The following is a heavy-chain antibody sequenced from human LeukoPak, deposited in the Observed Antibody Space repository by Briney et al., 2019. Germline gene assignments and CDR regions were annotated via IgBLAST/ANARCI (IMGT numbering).Heavy chain of an antibody. D-gene: IGHD3-16*01. J-gene: IGHJ5*01. CDR2: IHYSGTT. CDR1: NGSISYYF. Sequence: LETLSLTCSVSNGSISYYFWSWIRQPPGKGLEWIAYIHYSGTTSHNPSLKSRVTISVDTSRNQFSLNLDSVTAADTAIYYCARGGGLPRAFDSWGQGTLVSVSS. CDR3: ARGGGLPRAFDS. V-gene: IGHV4-59*03.